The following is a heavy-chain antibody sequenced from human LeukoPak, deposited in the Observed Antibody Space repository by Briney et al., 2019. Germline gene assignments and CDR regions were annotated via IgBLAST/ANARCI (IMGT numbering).Heavy chain of an antibody. V-gene: IGHV4-59*01. Sequence: SETLSLTCTVSGDSITNSYWAWIRQSPGKGLEWIGHTYHSGSSAYHPSLKSRVSMLVDTSTNQLFLNLTSVTAADTAVYYCARRVVAAHNWFDPWGQGTLVSVSS. CDR3: ARRVVAAHNWFDP. J-gene: IGHJ5*02. CDR2: TYHSGSS. CDR1: GDSITNSY. D-gene: IGHD2-15*01.